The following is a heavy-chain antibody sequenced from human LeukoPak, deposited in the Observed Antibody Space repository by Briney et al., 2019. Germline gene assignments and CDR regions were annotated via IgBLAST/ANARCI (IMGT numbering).Heavy chain of an antibody. V-gene: IGHV1-46*01. J-gene: IGHJ4*02. CDR2: IYPRDGST. CDR3: ARDQEGFDY. Sequence: ASVKVSCKVSGYSFTSNYIHWVRQAPGQGLEWMGMIYPRDGSTSYTQRFQDRVTVTRDTSTSTVHMELSGLRSEDTAVYYCARDQEGFDYWGQGTLVTVSS. CDR1: GYSFTSNY.